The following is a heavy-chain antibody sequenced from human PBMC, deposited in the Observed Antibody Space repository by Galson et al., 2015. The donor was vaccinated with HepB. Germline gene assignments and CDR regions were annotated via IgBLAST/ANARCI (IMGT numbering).Heavy chain of an antibody. D-gene: IGHD3-3*01. CDR2: ISAYNGNT. J-gene: IGHJ4*02. CDR1: GYTFTSYG. V-gene: IGHV1-18*01. CDR3: ARDLGGITIFGVVNRGHIDY. Sequence: SVKVSCKASGYTFTSYGISWVRQAPGQGLEWMGWISAYNGNTNYAQKLQGRVTMTTDTSTSTAYMELRSLRSDDTAVYYCARDLGGITIFGVVNRGHIDYWGQGTLVTVSS.